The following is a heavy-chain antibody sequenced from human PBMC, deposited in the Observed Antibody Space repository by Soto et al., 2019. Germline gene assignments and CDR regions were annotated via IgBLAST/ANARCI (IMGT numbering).Heavy chain of an antibody. D-gene: IGHD1-26*01. CDR1: GFTFSSYS. CDR2: ISSSSSYI. CDR3: ARDARAPRAGFDP. V-gene: IGHV3-21*01. Sequence: PGGSLRLSCAASGFTFSSYSMNWVRQAPGKGLEWVSSISSSSSYIYYADSVKGRFTISRDNAKNSLYLQMNSLRAEDTAVYYCARDARAPRAGFDPWGQGTLVTVSS. J-gene: IGHJ5*02.